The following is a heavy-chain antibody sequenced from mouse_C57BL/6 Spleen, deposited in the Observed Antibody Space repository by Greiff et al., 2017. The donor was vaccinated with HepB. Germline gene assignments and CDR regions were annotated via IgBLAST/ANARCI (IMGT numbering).Heavy chain of an antibody. CDR3: AREEGRSRYFDV. J-gene: IGHJ1*03. CDR1: GYTFTSYW. D-gene: IGHD1-1*01. CDR2: IDPSDSET. Sequence: QVQLQQPGAELVRPGSSVKLSCKASGYTFTSYWMHWVKQRPIQGLEWIGNIDPSDSETHYNQKFKDKATLTVDKSSSTAYMQLSSLTSEDSAVYYCAREEGRSRYFDVWGTGTTVTVSS. V-gene: IGHV1-52*01.